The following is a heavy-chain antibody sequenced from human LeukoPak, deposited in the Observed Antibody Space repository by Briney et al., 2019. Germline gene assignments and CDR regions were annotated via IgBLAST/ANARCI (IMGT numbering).Heavy chain of an antibody. J-gene: IGHJ4*02. Sequence: PGGSLRLSCAASGFTFSSYGMHWVRQAPGKGLEWVAVISYDGSNKYYADSVKGRFTISRDNSKNTLYLQMNSLRAEDTAVYYCAKAGLYYDILTGYYGEYYFDYWGQGTLVTVSS. CDR1: GFTFSSYG. CDR2: ISYDGSNK. D-gene: IGHD3-9*01. CDR3: AKAGLYYDILTGYYGEYYFDY. V-gene: IGHV3-30*18.